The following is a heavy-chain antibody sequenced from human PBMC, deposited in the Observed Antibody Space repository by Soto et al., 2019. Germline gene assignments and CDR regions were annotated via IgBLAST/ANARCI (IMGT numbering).Heavy chain of an antibody. J-gene: IGHJ2*01. CDR3: AKVLKWELLHGYFDL. CDR1: GFTFSSYG. V-gene: IGHV3-30*18. D-gene: IGHD1-26*01. Sequence: SLRLSCAASGFTFSSYGMHWVRQAPGKGLEWVAVISYDGSNKYYADSVKGRFTISRDNSKNTLYLQMNSLRAEDTAVYYCAKVLKWELLHGYFDLWGRGTLVTVS. CDR2: ISYDGSNK.